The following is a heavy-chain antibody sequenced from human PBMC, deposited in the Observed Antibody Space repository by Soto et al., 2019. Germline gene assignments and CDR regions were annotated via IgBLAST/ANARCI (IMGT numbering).Heavy chain of an antibody. CDR2: INPSGGGA. V-gene: IGHV1-46*03. Sequence: QVQLVQSGAGVKKPGASVTVSCKASGDTFTTYYLHWVRQVPGQGLEWLGMINPSGGGATYAQKFLGRLTMTRDTSTNTVERGLSSLISEDTAVYYCVRGGSVVVVTAPFDYWGQGTLVTVSS. CDR1: GDTFTTYY. J-gene: IGHJ4*02. D-gene: IGHD2-21*02. CDR3: VRGGSVVVVTAPFDY.